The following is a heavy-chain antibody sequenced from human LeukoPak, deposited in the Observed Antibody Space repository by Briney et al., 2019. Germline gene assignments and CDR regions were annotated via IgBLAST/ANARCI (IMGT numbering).Heavy chain of an antibody. D-gene: IGHD3-9*01. CDR1: GFTFSSYG. J-gene: IGHJ6*02. V-gene: IGHV3-30*18. Sequence: GRSLRLSCAASGFTFSSYGMHWVRQAPGKGLEWVAVMSYDGSNKYYADSVKGRFTISRDNSKNTLYLQMNSLRAEDTAVYYCAKDWYYDILTGYNSYGMDVWGQGTTVTVSS. CDR2: MSYDGSNK. CDR3: AKDWYYDILTGYNSYGMDV.